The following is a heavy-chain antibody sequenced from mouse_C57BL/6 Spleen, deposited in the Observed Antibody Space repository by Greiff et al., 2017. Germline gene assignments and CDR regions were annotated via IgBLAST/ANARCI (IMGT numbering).Heavy chain of an antibody. Sequence: EVKLLESGPELVKPGAPVKMSCKASGYTFTDYNMHWVKQSHGKSLEWIGYINPNNGGTSYNQKFKGKATLTVNKSSSTAYMELRSLTSEDSAVYDCARSPYYYGSSYYFDYWSLGTTLTVSS. J-gene: IGHJ2*01. CDR1: GYTFTDYN. V-gene: IGHV1-22*01. CDR3: ARSPYYYGSSYYFDY. CDR2: INPNNGGT. D-gene: IGHD1-1*01.